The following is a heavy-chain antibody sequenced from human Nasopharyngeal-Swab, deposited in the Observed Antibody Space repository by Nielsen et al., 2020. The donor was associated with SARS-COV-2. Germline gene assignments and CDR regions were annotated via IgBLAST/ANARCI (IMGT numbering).Heavy chain of an antibody. CDR2: ISGSGGYT. CDR3: APSVRGIRMYAFDI. CDR1: GFTFSNYA. Sequence: GESLKISCAASGFTFSNYAMSWVRQAPGKGLEWVSAISGSGGYTYYADSVKGRFTISRDNSKNTVYLQMNSLRAEDTAVYYCAPSVRGIRMYAFDIWGQGTVVTVSS. D-gene: IGHD3-10*02. J-gene: IGHJ3*02. V-gene: IGHV3-23*01.